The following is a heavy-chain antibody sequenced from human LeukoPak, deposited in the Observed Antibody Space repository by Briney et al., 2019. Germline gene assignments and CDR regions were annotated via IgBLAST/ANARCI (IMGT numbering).Heavy chain of an antibody. CDR1: GFTFSSYW. D-gene: IGHD1-26*01. V-gene: IGHV3-7*01. CDR2: IKQDGSEK. CDR3: ASLVGSRIVGATYFDY. Sequence: GGSLRLSCAASGFTFSSYWMSWVRQAPGKGLEWVANIKQDGSEKYYVDSVKGRFTISRDNAKNSLYLQMNSLRAEDTAVYYCASLVGSRIVGATYFDYWGQGILVTVSS. J-gene: IGHJ4*02.